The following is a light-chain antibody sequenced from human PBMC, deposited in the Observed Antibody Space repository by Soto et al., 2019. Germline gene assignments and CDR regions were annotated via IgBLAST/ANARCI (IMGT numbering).Light chain of an antibody. J-gene: IGKJ2*01. CDR2: GAS. V-gene: IGKV3-20*01. Sequence: ELLLTQSPGTLSFAPGERATLSCSASQSVSSSYLAWYQQKPGQAPRLLIYGASSRATGIPDRFSGSGSGTDFTLTISRLEPEDFATYYCQQSYGAPPTFGQGTKVDIK. CDR1: QSVSSSY. CDR3: QQSYGAPPT.